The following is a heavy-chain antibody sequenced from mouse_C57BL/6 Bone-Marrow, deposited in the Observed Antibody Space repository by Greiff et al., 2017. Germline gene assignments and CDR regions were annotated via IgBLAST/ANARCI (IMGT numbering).Heavy chain of an antibody. V-gene: IGHV1-52*01. CDR2: IDPSDSAT. J-gene: IGHJ1*03. CDR3: ASEDGDGDFDV. D-gene: IGHD2-13*01. CDR1: GYTFTSYW. Sequence: VQLQQPGAELVRPGSSVKLSCKASGYTFTSYWMHWVKQRPIQGLEWIGNIDPSDSATHYNQKFKDKATLTVDKSSSTAYMQLSSLTSEDSAVYDGASEDGDGDFDVWGKGTTVTVSS.